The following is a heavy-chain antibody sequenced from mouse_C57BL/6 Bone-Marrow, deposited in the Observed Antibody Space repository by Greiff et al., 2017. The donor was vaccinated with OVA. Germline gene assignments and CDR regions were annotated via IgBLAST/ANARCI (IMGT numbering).Heavy chain of an antibody. J-gene: IGHJ3*01. D-gene: IGHD2-5*01. CDR2: ISNGGGST. Sequence: EVKLVESGGGLVQPGGSLKLSCAASGFTFSDYYMYWVRQTPEKRLEWVAYISNGGGSTYYPDTVKGRFTISRDNAKNTLYLQMSRLKPEDTAMYYCARQDSNYGFAYWGQGTLVTVSA. CDR3: ARQDSNYGFAY. V-gene: IGHV5-12*01. CDR1: GFTFSDYY.